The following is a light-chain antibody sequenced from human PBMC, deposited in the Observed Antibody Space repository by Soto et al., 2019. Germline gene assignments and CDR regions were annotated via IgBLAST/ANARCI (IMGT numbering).Light chain of an antibody. J-gene: IGKJ4*01. CDR2: GAS. CDR3: QQYGISPLT. Sequence: EIVLTQSPGTLSLSPGEGDTLSCRASQSVSSNSLAWYQQKPGQAPRLLIYGASTRATGIPDRFSGSGSGTDFTLTINGLEPEDFAVYYCQQYGISPLTFGGGTKVEIK. V-gene: IGKV3-20*01. CDR1: QSVSSNS.